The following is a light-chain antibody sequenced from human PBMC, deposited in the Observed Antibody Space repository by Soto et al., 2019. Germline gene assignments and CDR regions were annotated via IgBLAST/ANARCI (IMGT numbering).Light chain of an antibody. CDR1: SSGVGGYNY. J-gene: IGLJ2*01. CDR3: CSYAGSYTLL. Sequence: QSVLTQPRSVSGSPGQSVTISCTGTSSGVGGYNYVSWYQHHPGKAPKLIIYDVTKRPSGVPDRFSGSKSGNTASLTISGLQTDDEADYYCCSYAGSYTLLFGGGTKSPS. V-gene: IGLV2-11*01. CDR2: DVT.